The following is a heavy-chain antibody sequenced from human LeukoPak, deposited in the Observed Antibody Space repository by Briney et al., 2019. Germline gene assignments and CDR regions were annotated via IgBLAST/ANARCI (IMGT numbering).Heavy chain of an antibody. D-gene: IGHD6-13*01. CDR2: ISGSGGST. CDR3: ATSPASSCLDY. CDR1: GFTFSSYA. V-gene: IGHV3-23*01. J-gene: IGHJ4*02. Sequence: GGSLRLSCAASGFTFSSYAMSWVRQAPGKGLEWVSAISGSGGSTYYADSVKGRFTIPRDNSKNTLYLQMNSLRAEDTAVYYCATSPASSCLDYWGQGTLVTVSS.